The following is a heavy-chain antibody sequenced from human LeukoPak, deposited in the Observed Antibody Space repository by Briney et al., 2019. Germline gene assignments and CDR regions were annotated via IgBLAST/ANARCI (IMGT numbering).Heavy chain of an antibody. Sequence: GGPLRLSCAASGLTFDDYGMSWVRQAPGKGLEWVSGINWNGGSTGYADSVKGRFTISRDNAKNSLYLQMNSLRAEDTALYYCARGHPYYYDSSGAPNWFDPWGQGTLVTVSS. J-gene: IGHJ5*02. CDR2: INWNGGST. CDR1: GLTFDDYG. CDR3: ARGHPYYYDSSGAPNWFDP. D-gene: IGHD3-22*01. V-gene: IGHV3-20*04.